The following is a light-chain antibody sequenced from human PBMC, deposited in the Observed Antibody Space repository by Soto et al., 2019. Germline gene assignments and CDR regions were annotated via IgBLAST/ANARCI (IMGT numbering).Light chain of an antibody. CDR2: DVS. J-gene: IGLJ1*01. Sequence: QSALTQPASVSGSPGQSITISCTGTSSDVGGYNFVSWYQQHPGKAPKLMIYDVSNRPSGVSNRFSGSKSGNMASLTISGLQAEDEADYYCSSYTSSSTLYVFGTGTKVT. CDR3: SSYTSSSTLYV. V-gene: IGLV2-14*01. CDR1: SSDVGGYNF.